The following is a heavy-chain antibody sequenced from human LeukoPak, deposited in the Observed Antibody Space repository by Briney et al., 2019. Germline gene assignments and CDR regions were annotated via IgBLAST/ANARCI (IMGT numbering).Heavy chain of an antibody. V-gene: IGHV2-5*02. CDR3: AHVMDTRGWNSFDL. J-gene: IGHJ5*02. D-gene: IGHD5-18*01. Sequence: ESGPTLVKQTQTLTLTCCVFRFLLTTSREGVGWIRQPPGNGLEWLALLYRDNEKSYSPSLKTRLTITKDASKNQVVLTMNNMAAVDTGTYFGAHVMDTRGWNSFDLWGQGTLVSVSS. CDR1: RFLLTTSREG. CDR2: LYRDNEK.